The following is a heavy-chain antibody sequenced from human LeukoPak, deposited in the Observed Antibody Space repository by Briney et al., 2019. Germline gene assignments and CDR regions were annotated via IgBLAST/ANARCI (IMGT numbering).Heavy chain of an antibody. CDR3: ARGTHTHQMVHPFDY. CDR2: INPNGGNT. D-gene: IGHD2-15*01. Sequence: ASVKVSCKASGYTFTGYYMHWVRQAPGQGLEWMGWINPNGGNTKYAQKFQGRVTMTRDTSITTAYMELSGLRSGDTAMYYSARGTHTHQMVHPFDYWGQGALVTVSS. V-gene: IGHV1-2*02. J-gene: IGHJ4*02. CDR1: GYTFTGYY.